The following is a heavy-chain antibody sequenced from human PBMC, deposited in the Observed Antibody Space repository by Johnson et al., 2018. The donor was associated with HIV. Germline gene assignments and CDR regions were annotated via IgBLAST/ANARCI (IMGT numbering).Heavy chain of an antibody. Sequence: VQLVESGGGVVQPGRSLRLSCAASGFTFSSYWMSWVRQAPGKGLEWVANIKQDGSEKYYVDSVKGRFTISRDNAKNSLYLQMNSLRAEDTAVYYCTTVADLDRTYYYDSSGYWFVNFDIWGQGTMVTVSS. J-gene: IGHJ3*02. CDR2: IKQDGSEK. V-gene: IGHV3-7*05. CDR3: TTVADLDRTYYYDSSGYWFVNFDI. D-gene: IGHD3-22*01. CDR1: GFTFSSYW.